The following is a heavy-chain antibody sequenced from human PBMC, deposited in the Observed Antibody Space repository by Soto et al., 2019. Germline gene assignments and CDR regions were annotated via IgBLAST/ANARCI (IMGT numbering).Heavy chain of an antibody. CDR2: ISSSGTYI. J-gene: IGHJ1*01. V-gene: IGHV3-11*06. CDR3: ATAIESYSLEFFQD. CDR1: GFIVSDYY. Sequence: GGSLRLSCAASGFIVSDYYMRWIRQAPGKGLECIAYISSSGTYINYADSVKGRFTISRDNAENTVYLQMNSLRIHDTAVYFCATAIESYSLEFFQDLGQGPLVTVSS. D-gene: IGHD1-26*01.